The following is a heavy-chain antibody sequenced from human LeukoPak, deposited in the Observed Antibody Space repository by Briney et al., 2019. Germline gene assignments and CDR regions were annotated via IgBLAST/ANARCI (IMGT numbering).Heavy chain of an antibody. D-gene: IGHD1-26*01. CDR3: ARDGISGSYYAEYFQH. Sequence: SETLSLTCTVSGASISSYYWIWIRQPQGKGLEWIGHIYYDGSTNYNPSLKSRVTISVDTSKNQFSLNLSSVTAADTAVYYCARDGISGSYYAEYFQHWGQGTLVTVSS. J-gene: IGHJ1*01. CDR1: GASISSYY. CDR2: IYYDGST. V-gene: IGHV4-59*01.